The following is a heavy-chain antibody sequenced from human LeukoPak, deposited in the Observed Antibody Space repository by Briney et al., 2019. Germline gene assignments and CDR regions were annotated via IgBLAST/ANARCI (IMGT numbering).Heavy chain of an antibody. V-gene: IGHV1-69*05. D-gene: IGHD4-23*01. CDR2: IIPIFGTA. J-gene: IGHJ4*02. CDR3: ASEALQYNGGFDY. Sequence: GASVKVSCKASGGTFSSYAISWVRQAPGQGLEWMGGIIPIFGTANYAQKFQGRVTMTRDTSTSTVYMELSSLRSEDTAVYYCASEALQYNGGFDYWGQGTLVTVSS. CDR1: GGTFSSYA.